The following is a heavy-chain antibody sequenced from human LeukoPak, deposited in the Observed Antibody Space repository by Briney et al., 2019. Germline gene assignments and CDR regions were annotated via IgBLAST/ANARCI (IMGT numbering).Heavy chain of an antibody. CDR3: AREQLATLGY. Sequence: SETLSLTCTVSGGSISSGGYFWSWIRHPPGKALEWIGYIYDSGRSYYNPSLQGRVTISVDGSENQFSLKMNSVTAADTAVYYCAREQLATLGYWGQGTLVIVSS. D-gene: IGHD1-1*01. V-gene: IGHV4-30-2*01. J-gene: IGHJ4*02. CDR2: IYDSGRS. CDR1: GGSISSGGYF.